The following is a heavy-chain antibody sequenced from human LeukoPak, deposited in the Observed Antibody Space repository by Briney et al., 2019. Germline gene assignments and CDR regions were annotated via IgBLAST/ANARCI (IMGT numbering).Heavy chain of an antibody. Sequence: SETLSLTCTVSGGSISNYYWSWIRQPPGKGLEWIGYIYYSGSTNYNPSLKSRVTISVDTSKNQFSLKLSSAAAADTAVYYCARRHCGGGGCYSSFDIWGQGTMVTVSS. CDR2: IYYSGST. V-gene: IGHV4-59*08. J-gene: IGHJ3*02. CDR1: GGSISNYY. D-gene: IGHD2-15*01. CDR3: ARRHCGGGGCYSSFDI.